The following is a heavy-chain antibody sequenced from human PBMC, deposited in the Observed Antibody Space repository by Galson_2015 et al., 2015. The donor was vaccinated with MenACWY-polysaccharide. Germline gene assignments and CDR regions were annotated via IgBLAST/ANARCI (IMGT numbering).Heavy chain of an antibody. D-gene: IGHD1-1*01. Sequence: SETLSLTCTVSHDSITSSYWSWIRQSADKGLEYLGRIHATGSTAYNPSFRSRVAMSMDLPRNQLSLRLVSVTASDTAIYYCARRSLDNWYFDLWGRGTLVIVSS. CDR1: HDSITSSY. CDR2: IHATGST. J-gene: IGHJ2*01. CDR3: ARRSLDNWYFDL. V-gene: IGHV4-4*07.